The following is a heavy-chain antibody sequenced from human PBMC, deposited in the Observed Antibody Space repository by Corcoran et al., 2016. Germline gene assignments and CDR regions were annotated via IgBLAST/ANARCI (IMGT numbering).Heavy chain of an antibody. CDR3: ARAPRTMNHPNKDAFDI. J-gene: IGHJ3*02. V-gene: IGHV1-69*01. D-gene: IGHD3-22*01. CDR2: IIPIFGTA. Sequence: QVQLVQSGAEVKKPGSSVKVSCKASGGTFSSYAISWVRQAPGQGLEWMGGIIPIFGTANYARKFQGRVTITADESTSTAYMELSSLRSEDTAVYYCARAPRTMNHPNKDAFDIWGQGTMVTVSS. CDR1: GGTFSSYA.